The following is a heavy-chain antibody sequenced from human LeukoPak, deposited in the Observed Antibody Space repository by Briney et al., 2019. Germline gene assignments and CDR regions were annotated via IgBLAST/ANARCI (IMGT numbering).Heavy chain of an antibody. J-gene: IGHJ4*02. CDR2: IYPGDSDT. CDR3: ARREQWLGRGFGY. V-gene: IGHV5-51*01. CDR1: YRFTXYW. Sequence: YRFTXYWXXXARQMPGKGVEXXGIIYPGDSDTRYSPSFQGQVTISADKSISTAYLQWSSLKASDTAMYYCARREQWLGRGFGYWGQGTLVTVSS. D-gene: IGHD6-19*01.